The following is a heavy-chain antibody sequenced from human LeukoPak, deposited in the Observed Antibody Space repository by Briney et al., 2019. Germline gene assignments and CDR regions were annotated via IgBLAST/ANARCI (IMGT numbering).Heavy chain of an antibody. CDR3: AKDALLGGSGTFFDY. CDR1: GFTFYDYA. D-gene: IGHD3-10*01. CDR2: ISWNSGSI. V-gene: IGHV3-9*01. Sequence: PGRSLRLSCAASGFTFYDYAMHWVRQAPGKGLEWVSGISWNSGSIGYADSVKGRFTISRDNAKNSLYLQMNSLRAEDTALYYCAKDALLGGSGTFFDYWGQGTLVTVSS. J-gene: IGHJ4*02.